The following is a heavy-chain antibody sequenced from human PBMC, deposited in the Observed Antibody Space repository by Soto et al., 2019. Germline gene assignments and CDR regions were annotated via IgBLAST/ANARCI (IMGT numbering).Heavy chain of an antibody. J-gene: IGHJ4*02. V-gene: IGHV4-39*01. Sequence: QLQLQESGPGLVKPSETLSLTCTVSGGSISSSSYYWGWIRQPPGKGLEWIGSIYYSGSTYYNPSLKSRVTISVDTSKNQFSLKLSSVTAADTAVYYCARQDYDFWSGSPYYFDYWGQGTLVTVSS. CDR2: IYYSGST. CDR3: ARQDYDFWSGSPYYFDY. CDR1: GGSISSSSYY. D-gene: IGHD3-3*01.